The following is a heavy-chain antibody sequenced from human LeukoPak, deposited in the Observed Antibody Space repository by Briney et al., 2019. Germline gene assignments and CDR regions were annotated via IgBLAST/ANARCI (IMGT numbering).Heavy chain of an antibody. J-gene: IGHJ4*02. CDR3: ASQTSGYSGYSSHY. Sequence: GGSLRLSCAASGFTFSSYAMSWVRQAPGKGLDWVSAISASGGSTSNADSVKGRFTISRDNSKNTLYLQMNSLRAVDTAVYYCASQTSGYSGYSSHYWGQGTLVTVSS. D-gene: IGHD5-12*01. CDR1: GFTFSSYA. CDR2: ISASGGST. V-gene: IGHV3-23*01.